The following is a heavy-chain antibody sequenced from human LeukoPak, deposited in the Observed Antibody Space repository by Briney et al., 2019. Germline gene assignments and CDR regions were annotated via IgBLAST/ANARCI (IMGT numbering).Heavy chain of an antibody. J-gene: IGHJ6*03. Sequence: PSETLSLTCTVSGGSISSAGYYWSWIRQSPGKGPEWIGYIYVTGSTRYNPYLQSRVTISVDTSRNQFFLKMSSVTAADTAVYYCARHIGGGIEDMDVWGKGTKVTVSS. V-gene: IGHV4-61*08. CDR3: ARHIGGGIEDMDV. CDR1: GGSISSAGYY. CDR2: IYVTGST. D-gene: IGHD3-16*02.